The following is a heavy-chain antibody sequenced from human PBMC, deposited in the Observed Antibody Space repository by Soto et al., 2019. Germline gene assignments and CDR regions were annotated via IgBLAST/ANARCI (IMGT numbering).Heavy chain of an antibody. D-gene: IGHD2-15*01. J-gene: IGHJ4*02. V-gene: IGHV3-7*03. Sequence: GGSLRLSCAASGFSSSDYWMSWVRQAPGRGLEWVAHIIQDGRAIYYVDSVRGRFTISRDSAGHSVFLEMHRLRVEDTAVYYCARGGELSLLPLDYWGLGTLVTVSS. CDR3: ARGGELSLLPLDY. CDR2: IIQDGRAI. CDR1: GFSSSDYW.